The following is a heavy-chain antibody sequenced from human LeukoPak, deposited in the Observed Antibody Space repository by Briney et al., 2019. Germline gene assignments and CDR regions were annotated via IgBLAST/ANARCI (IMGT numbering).Heavy chain of an antibody. Sequence: SGTLSLTCGVSGGSVTSTNWWTWVRQPPGKGLEWIGEVDVDGSTNYNPSLKSRLTLSVDLSENHISLRLTSVTAADTAVYYCAREGGFYLPLDYSGQGTLATLPS. D-gene: IGHD3-3*01. J-gene: IGHJ4*02. V-gene: IGHV4-4*02. CDR2: VDVDGST. CDR1: GGSVTSTNW. CDR3: AREGGFYLPLDY.